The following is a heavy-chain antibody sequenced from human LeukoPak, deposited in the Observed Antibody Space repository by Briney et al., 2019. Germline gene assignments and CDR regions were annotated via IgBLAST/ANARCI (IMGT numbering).Heavy chain of an antibody. CDR2: ILYDGSNK. J-gene: IGHJ2*01. V-gene: IGHV3-30-3*01. CDR3: ARDTFRGGNSLDWYFDL. D-gene: IGHD4-23*01. Sequence: GGSLRLSCAASGFTFSTYAIHWVRQAPGKGLEWVAVILYDGSNKYYADSVKGRFTISRDNSKNTLYLQMNSLRPEDTAVYYCARDTFRGGNSLDWYFDLWGRGTLVTVSS. CDR1: GFTFSTYA.